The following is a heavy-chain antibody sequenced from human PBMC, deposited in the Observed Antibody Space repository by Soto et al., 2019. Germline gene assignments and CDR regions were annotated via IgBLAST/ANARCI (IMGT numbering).Heavy chain of an antibody. Sequence: QVQLVESGGGVVQPGRSLRLSCAASGFTFSSYGMHWVRQAPGKGLEWVAVISYDGSNKYYADSVKGRFTISRDNTKNQLNLQLKSMRAEDAAVYYCAKDVYDYVWGSQSYSYLYSGMDVRGQGTTVTVSS. J-gene: IGHJ6*02. CDR2: ISYDGSNK. CDR1: GFTFSSYG. V-gene: IGHV3-30*18. D-gene: IGHD3-16*01. CDR3: AKDVYDYVWGSQSYSYLYSGMDV.